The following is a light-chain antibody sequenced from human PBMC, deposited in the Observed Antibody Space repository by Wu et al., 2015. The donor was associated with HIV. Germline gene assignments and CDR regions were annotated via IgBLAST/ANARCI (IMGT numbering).Light chain of an antibody. CDR2: AAS. Sequence: DILMTHSPPSLSASVGDRVTITCRASQDIGNFLNWYQQKPGKAPKLLIYAASTLHSGAPSRFSGSRSGAHFTLTISSLRLEDFATYFCQQSYYTPWTFGQGTKVELK. CDR1: QDIGNF. V-gene: IGKV1-39*01. J-gene: IGKJ1*01. CDR3: QQSYYTPWT.